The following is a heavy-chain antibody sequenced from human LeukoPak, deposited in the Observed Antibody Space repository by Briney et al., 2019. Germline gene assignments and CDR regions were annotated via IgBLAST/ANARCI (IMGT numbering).Heavy chain of an antibody. J-gene: IGHJ4*02. D-gene: IGHD4-17*01. CDR2: ISGSGGNT. CDR3: AKTVTYFDY. Sequence: LVSVISGSGGNTYYADSVKGRFTISRDNSKNTLYLQMNSLRAEDTAVYYCAKTVTYFDYWGQGTLVTVSS. V-gene: IGHV3-23*01.